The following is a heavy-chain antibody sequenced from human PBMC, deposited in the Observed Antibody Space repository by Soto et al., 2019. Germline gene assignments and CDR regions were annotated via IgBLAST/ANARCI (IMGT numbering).Heavy chain of an antibody. Sequence: LSLTCTVSGGSISSSSYYWGWIRQPPGEGLEWIGSIYYSGSTYYIPSLKSRVTISVDTSKNQFSLKLSSVTAADTAVYYCAGLRRYDFWSGSNWFDPWGQGTLVTVSS. D-gene: IGHD3-3*01. V-gene: IGHV4-39*01. CDR2: IYYSGST. J-gene: IGHJ5*02. CDR1: GGSISSSSYY. CDR3: AGLRRYDFWSGSNWFDP.